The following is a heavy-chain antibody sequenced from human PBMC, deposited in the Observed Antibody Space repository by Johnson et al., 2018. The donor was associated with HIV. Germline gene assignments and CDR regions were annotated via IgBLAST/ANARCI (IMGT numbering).Heavy chain of an antibody. Sequence: QVQLVESGGGVVQPGGSLRLSCAASGFTFSSYGMHWVRQAPGKGLEWVAFIRYDGSNKYYADSVKGRFTISRDNSKNTLYLQMNSLRAEDTAVYYCARGMTTVTNHDAFDIWGQVTMVTVSS. CDR3: ARGMTTVTNHDAFDI. CDR1: GFTFSSYG. V-gene: IGHV3-30*02. CDR2: IRYDGSNK. J-gene: IGHJ3*02. D-gene: IGHD4-17*01.